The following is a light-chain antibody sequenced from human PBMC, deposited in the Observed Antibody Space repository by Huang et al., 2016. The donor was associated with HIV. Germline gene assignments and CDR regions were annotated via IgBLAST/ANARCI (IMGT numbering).Light chain of an antibody. CDR2: GSS. J-gene: IGKJ4*01. Sequence: IVMTQSPATLSVSPGERVTLSCRANRTVSTNLAWYQQRPGQAPRLLIYGSSTRAPGIPARFSGSGSGTDVSLTISSLQAEDFALYYCHQNNNWLLSFGGGTRVDI. V-gene: IGKV3-15*01. CDR3: HQNNNWLLS. CDR1: RTVSTN.